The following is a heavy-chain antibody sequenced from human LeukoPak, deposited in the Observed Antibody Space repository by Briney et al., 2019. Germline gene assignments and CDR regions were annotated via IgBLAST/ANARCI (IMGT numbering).Heavy chain of an antibody. CDR2: INPNSGGT. Sequence: ASVKVSCKASGCTFTGYYMHWVRQAPGQGLEWMGWINPNSGGTNYAQKFQGRVTMTRDTSISTAYMGLSRLRSDDTAVYYCARWYARFAFDIWGQGTMVTVSS. V-gene: IGHV1-2*02. J-gene: IGHJ3*02. D-gene: IGHD2-8*01. CDR3: ARWYARFAFDI. CDR1: GCTFTGYY.